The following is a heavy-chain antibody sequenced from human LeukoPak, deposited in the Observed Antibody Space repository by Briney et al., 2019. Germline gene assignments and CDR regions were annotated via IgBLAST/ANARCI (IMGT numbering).Heavy chain of an antibody. Sequence: SQTLSLTCAVSGGSISSGGYSWSWIRQPPGKGLEWIGYIYHSGSTYYNPSLKSRVTISVDRSKNQFSLKPSSVTAADTAVYYCARSVDGVLNDYWGQGTLVTVSS. D-gene: IGHD5-12*01. CDR1: GGSISSGGYS. CDR2: IYHSGST. V-gene: IGHV4-30-2*01. CDR3: ARSVDGVLNDY. J-gene: IGHJ4*02.